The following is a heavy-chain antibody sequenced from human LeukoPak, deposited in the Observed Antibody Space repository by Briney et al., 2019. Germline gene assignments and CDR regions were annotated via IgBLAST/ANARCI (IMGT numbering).Heavy chain of an antibody. CDR2: IIPIFGTA. CDR1: GGTFSSYA. J-gene: IGHJ4*02. CDR3: ARAHYYGSGSPITFDY. D-gene: IGHD3-10*01. V-gene: IGHV1-69*13. Sequence: GASVKVSCKASGGTFSSYAISWVRQAPGQGLEWMGGIIPIFGTANHAQKFQGRVTITADESTSTAYMELSSLRSEDTAVYYCARAHYYGSGSPITFDYWGQGTLVTVSS.